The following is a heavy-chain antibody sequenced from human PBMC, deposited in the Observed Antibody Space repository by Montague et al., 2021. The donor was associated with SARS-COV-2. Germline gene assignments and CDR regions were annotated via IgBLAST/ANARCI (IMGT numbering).Heavy chain of an antibody. J-gene: IGHJ6*02. CDR3: ARDQGEYSYYYSLDV. Sequence: TLSLTYTVSGGSIRSGGYYWSWIRQPAGKGLEWIGRIYSSGSTXYNPSLKSRVTMSVDTSKNQLSLKLSSVTAADTAVYYCARDQGEYSYYYSLDVWGQGTTVTVSS. V-gene: IGHV4-61*02. D-gene: IGHD2-21*01. CDR1: GGSIRSGGYY. CDR2: IYSSGST.